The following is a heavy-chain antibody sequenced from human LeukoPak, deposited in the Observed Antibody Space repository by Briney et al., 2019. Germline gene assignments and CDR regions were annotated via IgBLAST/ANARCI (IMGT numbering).Heavy chain of an antibody. CDR1: GGSFSGYY. J-gene: IGHJ4*02. CDR3: ARGGYNWNDDSYFDY. V-gene: IGHV4-59*10. CDR2: IYTSGST. Sequence: PSETLSLTCAVYGGSFSGYYWSWIRQPAGKGLEWIGRIYTSGSTNYNPSLKSRVTMSVDTSKNQFSLKLSSVTAADTAVYYCARGGYNWNDDSYFDYWGQGTLVTVSS. D-gene: IGHD1-20*01.